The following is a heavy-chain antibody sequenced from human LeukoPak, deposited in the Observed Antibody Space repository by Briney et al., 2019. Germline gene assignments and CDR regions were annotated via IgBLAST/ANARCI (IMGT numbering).Heavy chain of an antibody. D-gene: IGHD5-18*01. J-gene: IGHJ4*02. V-gene: IGHV4-39*01. CDR2: IYYSGST. CDR3: ARGPSYGDYYFDY. Sequence: SETLSLTCTVSGGSISSSTYYWVWIRQPPGKGLEWIGSIYYSGSTYYNPSLKSRVTISVDTSKSQFSPNLSSVTATDRAVYYCARGPSYGDYYFDYWGQGTLVTISS. CDR1: GGSISSSTYY.